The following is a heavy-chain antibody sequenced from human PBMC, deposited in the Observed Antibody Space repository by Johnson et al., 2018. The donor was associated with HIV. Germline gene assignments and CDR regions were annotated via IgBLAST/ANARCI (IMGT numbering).Heavy chain of an antibody. CDR2: IYSGDTT. D-gene: IGHD3-22*01. J-gene: IGHJ3*02. Sequence: MLLVESGGGLVQPGGSLRLSCAASGFAVSKNYLTWVRQAPGKGLEWVSIIYSGDTTYYADSVKGRFTISRDNSKNTLYLQMNSLRAEDTAVYYCARVSKYYDSIRGVFDIWGQGTMVTVSS. CDR3: ARVSKYYDSIRGVFDI. CDR1: GFAVSKNY. V-gene: IGHV3-66*01.